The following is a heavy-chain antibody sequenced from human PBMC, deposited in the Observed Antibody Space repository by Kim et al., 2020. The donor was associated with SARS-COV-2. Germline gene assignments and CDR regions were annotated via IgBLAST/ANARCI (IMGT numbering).Heavy chain of an antibody. J-gene: IGHJ6*02. V-gene: IGHV1-18*01. Sequence: ASVKVSCKASGYTFTSYGISWVRQAPGQGLEWMGWISAYNGNTNYAQKLQGRVTMTTDTSTSTAYMELRSLRSDDTAVYYCARDGGRGDYDEYYYYYGMDVWGQGTTVTVSS. CDR3: ARDGGRGDYDEYYYYYGMDV. CDR1: GYTFTSYG. CDR2: ISAYNGNT. D-gene: IGHD4-17*01.